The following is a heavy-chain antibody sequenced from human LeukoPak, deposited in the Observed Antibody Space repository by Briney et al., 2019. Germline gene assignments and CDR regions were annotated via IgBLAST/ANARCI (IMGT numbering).Heavy chain of an antibody. CDR3: ARVSGPGMNEYFHL. J-gene: IGHJ1*01. V-gene: IGHV3-74*01. CDR1: GFTFSEAW. D-gene: IGHD3-10*01. CDR2: INNDGSTT. Sequence: GGSLRLSCAASGFTFSEAWMHWVRQAPGEGLVWVSRINNDGSTTGYADSVKGRFTISRDNAKNTLYLQMNSLRAEDTAVYYCARVSGPGMNEYFHLWGQGTLVTVSS.